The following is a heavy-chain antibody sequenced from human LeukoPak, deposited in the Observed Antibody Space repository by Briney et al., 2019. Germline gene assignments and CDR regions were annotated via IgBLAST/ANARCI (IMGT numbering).Heavy chain of an antibody. CDR1: GFTFSSYS. CDR2: ISSSSSYI. D-gene: IGHD4-17*01. CDR3: ARGTVTTSKYNWFDP. Sequence: VKPGGSLRLSCAASGFTFSSYSMNWVRQAPGKGLEWVSSISSSSSYIYYADSVKGRFTISRDNAKNSLYLQMNSLRAEDTAVYYCARGTVTTSKYNWFDPWGQGTLVTVSS. V-gene: IGHV3-21*01. J-gene: IGHJ5*02.